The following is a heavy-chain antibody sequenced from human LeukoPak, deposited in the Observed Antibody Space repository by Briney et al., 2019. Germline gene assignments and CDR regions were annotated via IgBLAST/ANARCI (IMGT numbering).Heavy chain of an antibody. V-gene: IGHV3-20*04. Sequence: PGGSLRLSCAASGFTFSSYVMNWVRQAPGKGLEWVSDINWNGGSTGYADSVKGRFTISRDNAKNSLYLQMNSLRAEDTALYYCAGGGGWYWGQGTLVAVSS. CDR2: INWNGGST. D-gene: IGHD2-15*01. CDR1: GFTFSSYV. J-gene: IGHJ4*02. CDR3: AGGGGWY.